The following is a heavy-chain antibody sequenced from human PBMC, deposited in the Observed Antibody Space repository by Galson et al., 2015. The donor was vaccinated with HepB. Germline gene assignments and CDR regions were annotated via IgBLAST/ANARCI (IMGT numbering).Heavy chain of an antibody. CDR2: INPNSGGT. Sequence: SVKVSCKASGYTFTGYYMHWVRQAPGQGLEWMGWINPNSGGTNYAQKFQGRVTMTRDTSISTAYMELSRLRSDDTAVYYCAGFANHRYCSSTSWYAFYYYYMDVWGKGTTVTVSS. D-gene: IGHD2-2*01. CDR3: AGFANHRYCSSTSWYAFYYYYMDV. CDR1: GYTFTGYY. J-gene: IGHJ6*03. V-gene: IGHV1-2*02.